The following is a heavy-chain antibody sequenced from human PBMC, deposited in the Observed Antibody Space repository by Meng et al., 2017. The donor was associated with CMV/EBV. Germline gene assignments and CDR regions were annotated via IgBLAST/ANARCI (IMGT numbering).Heavy chain of an antibody. CDR3: ARGGYYDFWSGYLSSRAYSWFDP. D-gene: IGHD3-3*01. CDR1: GFTVSSNY. V-gene: IGHV3-53*01. CDR2: IYSGGST. Sequence: GGSLRLSCAASGFTVSSNYMSWVRQAPGKGLEWVSVIYSGGSTYYADSVKGRFTISRDNSKNTLYLQMNSLRAEDTAVYYCARGGYYDFWSGYLSSRAYSWFDPWGQGTLVTVSS. J-gene: IGHJ5*02.